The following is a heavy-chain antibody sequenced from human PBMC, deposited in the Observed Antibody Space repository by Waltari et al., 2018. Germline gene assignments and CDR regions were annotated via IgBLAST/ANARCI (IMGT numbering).Heavy chain of an antibody. Sequence: QVQLVQSGAELKRPGVSVKVSCKASGYTFTNYDINWVRQARGQGLEWMGWMNPNSGNAGYAQRFQGRVTLTRDKSISTAFMELSSLTSEDTAVYYCTRAMSTVVPADYWGQGALVTV. J-gene: IGHJ4*02. CDR3: TRAMSTVVPADY. CDR1: GYTFTNYD. V-gene: IGHV1-8*03. CDR2: MNPNSGNA. D-gene: IGHD4-17*01.